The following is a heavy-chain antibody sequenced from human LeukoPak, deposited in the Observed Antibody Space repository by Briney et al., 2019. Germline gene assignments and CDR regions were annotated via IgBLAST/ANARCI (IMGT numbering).Heavy chain of an antibody. D-gene: IGHD6-13*01. CDR3: ARVMRIAAADTNWFDP. J-gene: IGHJ5*02. CDR1: GFTFSDYD. CDR2: ISISGSTI. V-gene: IGHV3-11*01. Sequence: GGSLRLSCAASGFTFSDYDMSWVRQAPGKGLEWVSYISISGSTIYYADSVKGRFTISRDNAKNSLYLQMNSLRAEDTAVYYCARVMRIAAADTNWFDPWGQGILVTVSS.